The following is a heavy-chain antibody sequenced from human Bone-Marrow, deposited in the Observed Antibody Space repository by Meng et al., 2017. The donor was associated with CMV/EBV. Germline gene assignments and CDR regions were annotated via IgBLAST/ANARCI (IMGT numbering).Heavy chain of an antibody. J-gene: IGHJ3*02. V-gene: IGHV4-34*01. CDR2: INHSGST. Sequence: SQTLSLTCAVYGGSFSGYYWSWIRQPPGKGLEWIGEINHSGSTYYNPSLKSRVTISVDTSKNQFSLKLSSVTAADTAVYYCARQDLRPSMVVTPPGAFDIWGQGTMVTVSS. CDR3: ARQDLRPSMVVTPPGAFDI. CDR1: GGSFSGYY. D-gene: IGHD4-23*01.